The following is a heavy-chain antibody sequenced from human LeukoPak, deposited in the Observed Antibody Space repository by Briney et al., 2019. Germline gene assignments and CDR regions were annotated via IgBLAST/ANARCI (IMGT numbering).Heavy chain of an antibody. CDR3: ARRVVPRDWYFDL. V-gene: IGHV4-59*08. Sequence: PSETLSLTCTVSGGSISSYYWSWIRQPPGKGLEWIGYIYYSGSTNYNPSLKSRVTMSVDTSKNQFSLKLSSVTAADTAVYYCARRVVPRDWYFDLWGRGTLVTVSS. CDR1: GGSISSYY. D-gene: IGHD3-16*02. J-gene: IGHJ2*01. CDR2: IYYSGST.